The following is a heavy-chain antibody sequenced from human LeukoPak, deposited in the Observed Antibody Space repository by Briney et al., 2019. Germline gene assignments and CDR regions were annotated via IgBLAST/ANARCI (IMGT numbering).Heavy chain of an antibody. J-gene: IGHJ4*02. CDR3: ARDEFTQGGATQGY. V-gene: IGHV4-61*02. Sequence: SETLSLTCTVSGGSISSGSYYWSWIRQPAGKGLEWIGRIYTSGSTNYNPSLKSRVTISVDTSKNQFSLNLSSVTAPDTAVYYCARDEFTQGGATQGYWGQGTLVTVSS. D-gene: IGHD1-26*01. CDR2: IYTSGST. CDR1: GGSISSGSYY.